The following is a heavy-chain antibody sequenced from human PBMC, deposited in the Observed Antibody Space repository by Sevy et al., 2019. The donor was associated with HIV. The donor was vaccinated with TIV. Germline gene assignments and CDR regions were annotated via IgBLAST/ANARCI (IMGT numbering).Heavy chain of an antibody. V-gene: IGHV1-2*02. CDR3: ARGRHSSGWLWGNWFDP. J-gene: IGHJ5*02. CDR1: GYTFTGYY. D-gene: IGHD6-19*01. CDR2: INPNSGGT. Sequence: ASVKVSCKASGYTFTGYYMHWVRQAPGQGLEWMGWINPNSGGTNYAQKFQGRVTMTRDTSISTAYMELSRLRSDDTAVYYCARGRHSSGWLWGNWFDPWGQGTLVTVSS.